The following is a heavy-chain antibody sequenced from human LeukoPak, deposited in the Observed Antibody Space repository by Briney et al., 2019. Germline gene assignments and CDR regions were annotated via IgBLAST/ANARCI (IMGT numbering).Heavy chain of an antibody. CDR1: GGSISSSSYY. Sequence: PSETLSLTCTVSGGSISSSSYYWGWIRQPPGKGLEWIGSIYYSGSIYYNPSLKSRVTISVDTSKNQFSLKLSSVTAADTAVYYCARHRLQLWLRQDWFDPWGQGTLVTVSS. CDR2: IYYSGSI. CDR3: ARHRLQLWLRQDWFDP. J-gene: IGHJ5*02. V-gene: IGHV4-39*01. D-gene: IGHD5-18*01.